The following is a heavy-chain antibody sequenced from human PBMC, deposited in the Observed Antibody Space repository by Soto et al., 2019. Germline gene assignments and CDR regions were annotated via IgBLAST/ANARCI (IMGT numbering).Heavy chain of an antibody. D-gene: IGHD7-27*01. Sequence: QVQLQVSGPGLVEPSQTLSLTCTVSATSVSSGDYYWTWIRQPPGKDLEWIGYLYSSGNTNYNPSLRGRVPKSKDTSKNQFSLNLSSVTAADTAVYYCARRVTGGGERFDPWGQGTLVTVSS. V-gene: IGHV4-30-4*01. CDR1: ATSVSSGDYY. CDR3: ARRVTGGGERFDP. CDR2: LYSSGNT. J-gene: IGHJ5*02.